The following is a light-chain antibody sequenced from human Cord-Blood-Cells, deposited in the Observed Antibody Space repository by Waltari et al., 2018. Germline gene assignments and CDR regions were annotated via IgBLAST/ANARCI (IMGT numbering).Light chain of an antibody. CDR3: SSYTSSSTYV. V-gene: IGLV2-14*01. CDR2: DVS. Sequence: QSALTQPASVSGSPGQSITISCTGTSSDVGGYNYVSWYQQHPGKAPKLMIYDVSNRPSGVLNRDAGSKAGNTASMTICGLQAEDEADYYCSSYTSSSTYVFGTGTKVTVL. CDR1: SSDVGGYNY. J-gene: IGLJ1*01.